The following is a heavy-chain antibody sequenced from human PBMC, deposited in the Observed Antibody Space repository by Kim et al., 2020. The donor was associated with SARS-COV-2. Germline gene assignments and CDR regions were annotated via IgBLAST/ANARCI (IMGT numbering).Heavy chain of an antibody. Sequence: TYYPGAVKGRFTISRENAKNSVYLQMNSLRAGDTAVYYCARAAPGFGMDVWGQGTTVTVSS. D-gene: IGHD3-10*01. J-gene: IGHJ6*02. V-gene: IGHV3-13*01. CDR3: ARAAPGFGMDV. CDR2: T.